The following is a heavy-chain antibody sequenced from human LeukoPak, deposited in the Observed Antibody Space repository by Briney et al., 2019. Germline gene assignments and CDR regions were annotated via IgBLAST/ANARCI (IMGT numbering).Heavy chain of an antibody. CDR2: IYHSGST. CDR3: ARVRAVAGTPPDY. D-gene: IGHD6-19*01. J-gene: IGHJ4*02. CDR1: GYSISSGYY. V-gene: IGHV4-38-2*02. Sequence: SETLSLTCTVSGYSISSGYYWGWIRQPPGKGLEWIATIYHSGSTYYNPSLKSRVTISVDTSKNQFSLKMRSVTAADTAVYYCARVRAVAGTPPDYWGQGTLVTVSS.